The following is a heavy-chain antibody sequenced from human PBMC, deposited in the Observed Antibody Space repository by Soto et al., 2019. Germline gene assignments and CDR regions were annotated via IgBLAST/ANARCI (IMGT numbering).Heavy chain of an antibody. D-gene: IGHD1-26*01. CDR1: GYTLTSCG. CDR2: ISAYNGNT. Sequence: QVKLVQSGAEVKKPGASVKVCCKASGYTLTSCGISWVRQAPGQGLEWMGWISAYNGNTNYAQRRKGRVTMTTDTSTRTADMELRSLGSDDPAVYYCARGEPLGDYWRQRTLVSFSS. CDR3: ARGEPLGDY. J-gene: IGHJ4*02. V-gene: IGHV1-18*01.